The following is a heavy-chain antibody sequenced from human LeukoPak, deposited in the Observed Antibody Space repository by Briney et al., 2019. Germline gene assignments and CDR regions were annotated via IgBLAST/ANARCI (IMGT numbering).Heavy chain of an antibody. Sequence: GGSLRLSCAASGFTFSSYGMSWVRQAPGKGLEWVSAISGSGGSTYYVDSVKGRFTISRDNSKNTLYLQMNSLRAEDTAVYYSAKVGSYSSSPFDYWGQGTLVTVSS. V-gene: IGHV3-23*01. J-gene: IGHJ4*02. D-gene: IGHD6-13*01. CDR3: AKVGSYSSSPFDY. CDR2: ISGSGGST. CDR1: GFTFSSYG.